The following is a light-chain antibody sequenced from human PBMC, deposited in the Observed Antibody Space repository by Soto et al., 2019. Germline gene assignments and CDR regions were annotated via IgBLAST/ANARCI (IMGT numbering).Light chain of an antibody. CDR1: QSVLYSSNNKSY. J-gene: IGKJ4*01. CDR3: HQYYSTPLT. CDR2: WAS. Sequence: DIVMTQSPDSLAVSLGERATIDCKSSQSVLYSSNNKSYLAWYQQKPGQSPKLLIYWASNRESGVPDRFSGRGSGTDFTLRLRSLPAEDVAVYYRHQYYSTPLTFGGGTKVEIK. V-gene: IGKV4-1*01.